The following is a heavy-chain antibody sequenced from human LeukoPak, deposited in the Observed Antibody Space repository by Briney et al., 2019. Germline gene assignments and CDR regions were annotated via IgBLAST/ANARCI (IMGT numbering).Heavy chain of an antibody. CDR2: INPNSGGT. CDR1: GYTFTGYY. D-gene: IGHD3-3*01. J-gene: IGHJ3*02. Sequence: ASVKVSCKASGYTFTGYYMHWVRQAPGQGLEWMGWINPNSGGTNYAQKFQGRVTMTRDTSISTAYMELSRLRSDDTAVYYCARAHYDFWSGYYTGVRGVERKRYDAFDIWGQGTMVTVSS. V-gene: IGHV1-2*02. CDR3: ARAHYDFWSGYYTGVRGVERKRYDAFDI.